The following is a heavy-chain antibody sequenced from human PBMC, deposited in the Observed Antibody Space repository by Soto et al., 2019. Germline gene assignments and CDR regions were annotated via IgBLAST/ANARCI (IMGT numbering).Heavy chain of an antibody. CDR2: IYYTGST. V-gene: IGHV4-59*01. CDR1: GGSISSYF. Sequence: PSETLSLTCSVSGGSISSYFWSWIRQPPGKGLEYIGYIYYTGSTNYNPSLKSRVTISVDTSKNQFSLKLSSETAADTAVYYCARGGSLGDYYYGMDVWGQGTTVTVSS. J-gene: IGHJ6*02. CDR3: ARGGSLGDYYYGMDV. D-gene: IGHD3-10*01.